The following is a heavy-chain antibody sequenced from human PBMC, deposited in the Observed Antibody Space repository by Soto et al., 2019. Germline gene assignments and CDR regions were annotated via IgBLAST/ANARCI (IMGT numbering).Heavy chain of an antibody. J-gene: IGHJ6*02. CDR1: GFSLSTSGMC. CDR3: ARIPAMVRGVIIPNYYYYGMDV. V-gene: IGHV2-70*01. CDR2: IDWDDDK. Sequence: SGPTLVNPTPTLTLTCTFSGFSLSTSGMCVSWIRQPPGKALEWPALIDWDDDKYYSTSLKTRLTISKDTSKNQVVLTMTNMDPVDTATYYCARIPAMVRGVIIPNYYYYGMDVWGQGTTVTVSS. D-gene: IGHD3-10*01.